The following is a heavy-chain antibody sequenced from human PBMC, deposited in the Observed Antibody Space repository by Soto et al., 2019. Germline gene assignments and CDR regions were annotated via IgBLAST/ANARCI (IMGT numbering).Heavy chain of an antibody. D-gene: IGHD3-10*01. CDR2: ISWNSGNI. J-gene: IGHJ3*02. V-gene: IGHV3-9*01. Sequence: PGGSLRLSCAASGFTFDDYGMHWVRQPPGKGLEWVSGISWNSGNIDYADSVKGRFTISRDNAKKSLYLQMNDLRPEDTALYYCAKSLWFGELLFVRAFDIWGQGTMVTVSS. CDR3: AKSLWFGELLFVRAFDI. CDR1: GFTFDDYG.